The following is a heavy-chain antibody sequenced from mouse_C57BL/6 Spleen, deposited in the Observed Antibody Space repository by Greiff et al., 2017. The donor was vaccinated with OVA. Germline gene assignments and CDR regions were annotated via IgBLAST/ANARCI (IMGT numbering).Heavy chain of an antibody. CDR3: ARYGNWYFDV. D-gene: IGHD2-10*02. Sequence: DVQLVESEGGLVQPGSSMKLSCTASGFTFSDYYMAWVRQVPEKGLEWVANINYDGSSTYYLDSLKSRFIISRDNAKNILYLQMSSLKSEDTATYYCARYGNWYFDVWGTGTTVTVSS. J-gene: IGHJ1*03. CDR2: INYDGSST. CDR1: GFTFSDYY. V-gene: IGHV5-16*01.